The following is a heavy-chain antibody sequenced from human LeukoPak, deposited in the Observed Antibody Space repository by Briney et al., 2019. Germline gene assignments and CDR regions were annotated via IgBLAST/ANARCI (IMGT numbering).Heavy chain of an antibody. J-gene: IGHJ4*02. CDR2: IGSSSTYI. V-gene: IGHV3-21*01. Sequence: GGSLRLSCAASGFTFSTYSMNWVRQAPGKGLDWVSSIGSSSTYIYYADSVKGRFTMSRDNAKNSLYLQLSSLRAEDTAVYYCARDPDAVGATYFDYWGQGSLVTVSS. CDR3: ARDPDAVGATYFDY. D-gene: IGHD1-26*01. CDR1: GFTFSTYS.